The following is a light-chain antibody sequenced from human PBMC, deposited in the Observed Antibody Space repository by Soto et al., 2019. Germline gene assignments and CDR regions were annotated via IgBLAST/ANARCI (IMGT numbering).Light chain of an antibody. CDR1: TSNIGSKT. CDR2: RNT. CDR3: AAWDDSLNGWV. V-gene: IGLV1-44*01. J-gene: IGLJ3*02. Sequence: QSVLPQPPSASGTPGQRVTISCSGGTSNIGSKTVTWYQQLPGTAPKLLIYRNTQRPSGVPDRFSGSKSGTSASLAISGLQSEDEADYHCAAWDDSLNGWVFGGGTKVTVL.